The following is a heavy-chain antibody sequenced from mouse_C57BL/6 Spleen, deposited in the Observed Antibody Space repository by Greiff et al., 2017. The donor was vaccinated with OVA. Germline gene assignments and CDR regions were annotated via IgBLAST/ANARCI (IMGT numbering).Heavy chain of an antibody. D-gene: IGHD2-5*01. V-gene: IGHV1-55*01. CDR1: GYTFTSYW. J-gene: IGHJ4*01. CDR2: IYPGSGST. Sequence: QVQLQQPGAELVKPGASVKMSCKASGYTFTSYWLTWVKQRPGQGLEWIGDIYPGSGSTNYNEKFKSKATLTVDTSSSTAYMQLSSLTAEDSAVYYGARRYYSNYGAMDYWGQGTSVTVSS. CDR3: ARRYYSNYGAMDY.